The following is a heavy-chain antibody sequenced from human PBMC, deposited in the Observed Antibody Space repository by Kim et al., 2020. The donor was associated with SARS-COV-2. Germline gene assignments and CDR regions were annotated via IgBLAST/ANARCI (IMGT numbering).Heavy chain of an antibody. CDR2: FDPEDGET. CDR1: AYTLTELS. Sequence: ASVKVSCKVSAYTLTELSMHWVRQAPGKGLEWMGGFDPEDGETIYAQKFQGRVTMTEDTSTDTAYMELSSLRSEDTAVYYCATDKRTRYCSGGSCYLGDYYYYGMDVWGQGTTVTVSS. D-gene: IGHD2-15*01. V-gene: IGHV1-24*01. CDR3: ATDKRTRYCSGGSCYLGDYYYYGMDV. J-gene: IGHJ6*02.